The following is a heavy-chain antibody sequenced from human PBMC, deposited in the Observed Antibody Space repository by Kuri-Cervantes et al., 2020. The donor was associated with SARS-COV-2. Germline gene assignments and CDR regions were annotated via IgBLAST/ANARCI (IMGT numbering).Heavy chain of an antibody. Sequence: SETLSLTCTVSGGSISSGSYYWSWIRQPAGKGLEWIGHIYTSGSTNYNPSLKSRVTISVDTSKNQFSLKLSSVTAADTAVYYCARARSGTTDAFDIWGQGTMVTVSS. J-gene: IGHJ3*02. D-gene: IGHD3-10*01. CDR1: GGSISSGSYY. CDR2: IYTSGST. V-gene: IGHV4-61*09. CDR3: ARARSGTTDAFDI.